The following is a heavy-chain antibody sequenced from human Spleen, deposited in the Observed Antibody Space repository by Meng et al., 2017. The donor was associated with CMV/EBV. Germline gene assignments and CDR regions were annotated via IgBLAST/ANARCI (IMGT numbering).Heavy chain of an antibody. V-gene: IGHV1-2*02. Sequence: SGYTFTGYYIHWVRQAPGQGLEWMGWITPDSSGAHYAQKFQGRVTMTRDTSISTAYMELRRLKSDDTAVYYCARAQYDFWSGHFIDYWGQGTLVTVSS. CDR3: ARAQYDFWSGHFIDY. CDR1: GYTFTGYY. CDR2: ITPDSSGA. J-gene: IGHJ4*02. D-gene: IGHD3-3*01.